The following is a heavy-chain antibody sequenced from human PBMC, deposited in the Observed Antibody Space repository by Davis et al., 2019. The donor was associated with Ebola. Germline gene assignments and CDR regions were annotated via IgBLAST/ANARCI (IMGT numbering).Heavy chain of an antibody. CDR1: GGSISSSNW. CDR3: ARAMFHSFGVVIRRYYYYGMDV. V-gene: IGHV4-4*02. Sequence: SETLSLTCAVSGGSISSSNWWSWVRQPPGKGLEWIGEIYHSGSTNYNPSLKRRVTISVDKSKNQFSLKLSSVTAADTAVYYCARAMFHSFGVVIRRYYYYGMDVWGKGTTVTVSS. D-gene: IGHD3-3*01. J-gene: IGHJ6*04. CDR2: IYHSGST.